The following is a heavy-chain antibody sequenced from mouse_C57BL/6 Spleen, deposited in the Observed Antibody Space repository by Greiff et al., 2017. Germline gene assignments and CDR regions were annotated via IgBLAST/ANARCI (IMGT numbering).Heavy chain of an antibody. CDR1: GYTFTSYG. V-gene: IGHV1-81*01. CDR3: ASEITTGSLYFDV. D-gene: IGHD1-1*01. Sequence: QVQLQQSGAELAGPGASVKLSCKASGYTFTSYGISWVKQRTGQGLEWIGEIYPRSGNTYYNEKFKGKATLTADKSSSTAYLELRSLTSEDSAVSFCASEITTGSLYFDVWGTGTPVTVSS. J-gene: IGHJ1*03. CDR2: IYPRSGNT.